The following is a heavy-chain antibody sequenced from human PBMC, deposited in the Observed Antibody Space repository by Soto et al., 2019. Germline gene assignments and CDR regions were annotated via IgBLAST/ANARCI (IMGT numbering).Heavy chain of an antibody. D-gene: IGHD6-19*01. CDR3: VSGIAVTGNGNFDF. J-gene: IGHJ4*02. CDR2: ISYSRSP. Sequence: SETLSLTCSVSGASIISGDYYWVWIRQPPGKGLEWIGCISYSRSPYYNPSLTSRLTISVVTSQNQFSLKVSSVTAADTAVYYCVSGIAVTGNGNFDFWGQGSLVTVSS. V-gene: IGHV4-30-4*01. CDR1: GASIISGDYY.